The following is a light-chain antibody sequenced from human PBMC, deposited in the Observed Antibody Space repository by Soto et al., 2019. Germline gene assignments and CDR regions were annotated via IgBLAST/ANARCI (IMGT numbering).Light chain of an antibody. J-gene: IGLJ2*01. CDR1: SGHSSYA. CDR3: QTWGTGVV. Sequence: QPVLTQSPSASASLGASVKLTCTLSSGHSSYAIAWHQQQPEKGPRYLMKINSDGSHSKGDGIPDRFSGSSSGAERYLTISSLQSEDEDDYYCQTWGTGVVFGGGTKVTVL. CDR2: INSDGSH. V-gene: IGLV4-69*01.